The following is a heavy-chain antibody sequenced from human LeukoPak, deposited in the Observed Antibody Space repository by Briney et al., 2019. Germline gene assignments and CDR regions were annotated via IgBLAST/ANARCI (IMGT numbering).Heavy chain of an antibody. CDR2: ISGSGTTM. CDR3: ARSVQWLPY. D-gene: IGHD6-19*01. Sequence: GGSLRLSCVASGFTFSSYEMNWLRQSPGKGLEWVSYISGSGTTMYHADSVKGRFTISRDNAKNSLYLQMNSLRAEDTAVYYCARSVQWLPYWGQGTLVTVSS. V-gene: IGHV3-48*03. J-gene: IGHJ4*02. CDR1: GFTFSSYE.